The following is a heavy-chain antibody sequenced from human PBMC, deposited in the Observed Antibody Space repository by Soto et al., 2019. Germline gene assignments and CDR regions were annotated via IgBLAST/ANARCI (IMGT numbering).Heavy chain of an antibody. J-gene: IGHJ4*02. Sequence: QITLKESGPTLVKPTQTLMLTCSFSGFSLSTNGVGVGWIRQPPGKALEWLALIYWDDDKRYSPSLKSRLTITKDTSKNQVVLTMTNMDPVDTATYYCAHVYPSGWYSGYWGQGTLVTVSS. CDR3: AHVYPSGWYSGY. CDR1: GFSLSTNGVG. V-gene: IGHV2-5*02. D-gene: IGHD6-19*01. CDR2: IYWDDDK.